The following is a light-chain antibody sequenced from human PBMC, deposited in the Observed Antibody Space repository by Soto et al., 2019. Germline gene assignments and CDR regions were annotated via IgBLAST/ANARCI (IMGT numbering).Light chain of an antibody. CDR3: QQYNGYSRT. CDR2: KAS. CDR1: QSIDNW. V-gene: IGKV1-5*03. Sequence: DIQMTQSTATLSASVGDRVTITCRASQSIDNWLAWYQQKPGKAPKLLIYKASTLESGVPSRFSGSRNGTEFTLTISSMQPDDFATYYCQQYNGYSRTFGQGTKVEIK. J-gene: IGKJ1*01.